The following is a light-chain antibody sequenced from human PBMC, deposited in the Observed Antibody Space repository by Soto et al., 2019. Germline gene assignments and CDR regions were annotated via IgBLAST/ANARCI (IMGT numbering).Light chain of an antibody. CDR3: QQTNTVLPHT. V-gene: IGKV1-12*01. Sequence: DIPMTQSPSSVSASVGDRVTITCRASQGISNWLAWYQQQPGKAPKLLIYGASSLQSGVPSRFSGGGSGTNVSLLIISLQQEDFAAYYCQQTNTVLPHTFGGGTKVEI. CDR1: QGISNW. J-gene: IGKJ4*01. CDR2: GAS.